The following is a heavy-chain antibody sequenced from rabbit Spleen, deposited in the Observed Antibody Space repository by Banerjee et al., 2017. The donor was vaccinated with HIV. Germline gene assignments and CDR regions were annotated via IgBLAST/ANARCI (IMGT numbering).Heavy chain of an antibody. J-gene: IGHJ3*01. D-gene: IGHD2-1*01. CDR2: IYTGNGNA. CDR1: GFDLSSSYW. V-gene: IGHV1S45*01. Sequence: QEQLVESGGGLVQPEGSLTLTCKASGFDLSSSYWICWVRQAPGKGLEWIGCIYTGNGNAYYASWAKGRFTISKTSSTTVTLQMTSLTAADTATYFCARGYNKDNGGPTRLDLWGQGTLVTVS. CDR3: ARGYNKDNGGPTRLDL.